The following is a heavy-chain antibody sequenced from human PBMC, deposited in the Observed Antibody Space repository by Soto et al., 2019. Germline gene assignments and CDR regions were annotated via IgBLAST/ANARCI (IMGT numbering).Heavy chain of an antibody. CDR1: GFTFSRYW. D-gene: IGHD2-21*02. V-gene: IGHV3-74*01. J-gene: IGHJ4*02. Sequence: GGSLRLSCAASGFTFSRYWMHWVRQAPGKGLVWVSHINSDGSSTSYADSVKGRFTISRDNAKNTLYLQMNSLRAEDTAVYYCAKGEVTPGIDYWGQGTLVTVSS. CDR2: INSDGSST. CDR3: AKGEVTPGIDY.